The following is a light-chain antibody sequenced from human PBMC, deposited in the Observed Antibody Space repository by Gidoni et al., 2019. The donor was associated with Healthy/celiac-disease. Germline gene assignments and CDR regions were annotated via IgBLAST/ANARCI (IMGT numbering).Light chain of an antibody. CDR1: QRVSSY. CDR3: QQRSNWPLLT. V-gene: IGKV3-11*02. CDR2: DAS. Sequence: EIVLTQSPATLSLSPGERATLSCRASQRVSSYLAWYPQKPGQAPRLLIYDASNRATGIPARFSGSGSGRDLTLTISSLEHEDFAVYYCQQRSNWPLLTFGGGTKVEIK. J-gene: IGKJ4*01.